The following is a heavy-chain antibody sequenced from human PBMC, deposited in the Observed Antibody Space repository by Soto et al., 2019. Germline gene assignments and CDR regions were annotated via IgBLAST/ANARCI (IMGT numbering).Heavy chain of an antibody. CDR3: ALQAQRGYSGYEKHYYYYGMDV. V-gene: IGHV1-69*12. D-gene: IGHD5-12*01. CDR1: GGTFSSYA. Sequence: QVQLVQSGAEVKKPGSSVKVSCKASGGTFSSYAISWVRQAPGQGLEWMGGIIPIFGTANYAQKFQGRVTITADESTSTAYMELSSLRSEDTAVYYCALQAQRGYSGYEKHYYYYGMDVWGQGTTVTVSS. J-gene: IGHJ6*02. CDR2: IIPIFGTA.